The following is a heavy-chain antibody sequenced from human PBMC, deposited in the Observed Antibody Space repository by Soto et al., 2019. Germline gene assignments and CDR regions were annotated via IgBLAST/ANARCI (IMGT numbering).Heavy chain of an antibody. D-gene: IGHD3-10*01. J-gene: IGHJ4*02. CDR3: ARDSYYGSWGYFDY. CDR1: GGTFSSYA. Sequence: SVKVSCKASGGTFSSYAISWVRQAPGQGLEWMGGIIPIFGTANYAQKFQGRVTMTTDTSTSTAYMELRSLRSDDTAVYYCARDSYYGSWGYFDYWAQGTLVTVSS. V-gene: IGHV1-69*05. CDR2: IIPIFGTA.